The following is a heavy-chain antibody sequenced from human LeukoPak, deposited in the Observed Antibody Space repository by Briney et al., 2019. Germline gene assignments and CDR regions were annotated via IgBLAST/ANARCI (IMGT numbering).Heavy chain of an antibody. J-gene: IGHJ4*02. V-gene: IGHV3-30*01. CDR3: ARDRPRGYFDY. D-gene: IGHD3-10*01. Sequence: GGSLRLSCAAPGYTFSSYAMHGVRHAPGKGLEWVAVISYDGSNKYYADSVKGRFTISRDNSKNTLYLQMNSLRAEDTAVYYCARDRPRGYFDYWGQGTLVTVSS. CDR2: ISYDGSNK. CDR1: GYTFSSYA.